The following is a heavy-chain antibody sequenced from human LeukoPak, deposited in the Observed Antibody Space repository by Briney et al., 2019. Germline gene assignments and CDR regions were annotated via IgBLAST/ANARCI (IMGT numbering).Heavy chain of an antibody. J-gene: IGHJ4*02. CDR1: GVSISSSSYY. CDR2: IYYSGST. D-gene: IGHD6-19*01. V-gene: IGHV4-39*07. CDR3: ARDLYSSGWGYFDY. Sequence: PSETLSLTCTVSGVSISSSSYYWGWIRQPPGKGLEWIATIYYSGSTYYNPSLKSRVTISVDTSKNQFSLKLSSVTAADTAVYYCARDLYSSGWGYFDYWGQGTLVTVSS.